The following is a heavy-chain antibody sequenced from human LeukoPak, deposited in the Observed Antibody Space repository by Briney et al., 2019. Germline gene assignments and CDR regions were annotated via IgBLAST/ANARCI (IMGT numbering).Heavy chain of an antibody. J-gene: IGHJ6*03. CDR3: ARVGSSWYLGYYYYYMDV. CDR2: ISAYNGNT. Sequence: ASVKVSCKASGYTFTSYGISWVRQAPGQGLEWMGWISAYNGNTNYAQKLQGRVTMTRNTSISTAYMELSSLRSEDTAVYYCARVGSSWYLGYYYYYMDVWGKGTTVTISS. CDR1: GYTFTSYG. D-gene: IGHD6-13*01. V-gene: IGHV1-18*01.